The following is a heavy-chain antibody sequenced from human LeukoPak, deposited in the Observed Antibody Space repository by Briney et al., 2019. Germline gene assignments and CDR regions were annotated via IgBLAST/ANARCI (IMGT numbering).Heavy chain of an antibody. Sequence: GGSLRLSCAASGFTFSGSAMHWVRQASGKGLEWVGRIRSKANSYATAYAASVKGRFTISRDDSNNTAYLQMNSLKTEDTAVYYCTAMDTAVRADYWGQGTLVTVSS. CDR3: TAMDTAVRADY. V-gene: IGHV3-73*01. J-gene: IGHJ4*02. CDR2: IRSKANSYAT. CDR1: GFTFSGSA. D-gene: IGHD5-18*01.